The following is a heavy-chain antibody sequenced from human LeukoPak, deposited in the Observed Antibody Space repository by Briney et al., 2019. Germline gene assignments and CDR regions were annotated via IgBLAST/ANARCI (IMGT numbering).Heavy chain of an antibody. Sequence: ASVKVSCKASGYTFTSYDINWVRQATGQGLEWMGWMNPNSGNTGYARKFQGRVTITADESTSTAYMELSSLRSEDTAVYYCARDSHPYYDSSGYYSYWGQGTLVTVSS. V-gene: IGHV1-8*01. CDR3: ARDSHPYYDSSGYYSY. J-gene: IGHJ4*02. D-gene: IGHD3-22*01. CDR1: GYTFTSYD. CDR2: MNPNSGNT.